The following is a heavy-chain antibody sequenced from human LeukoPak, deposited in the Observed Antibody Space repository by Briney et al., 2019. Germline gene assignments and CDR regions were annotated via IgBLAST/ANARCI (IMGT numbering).Heavy chain of an antibody. Sequence: ASVKVSCKASGYTFTGYYMHWVRQAPGQGLEWMGWINPNSGVTNYAQKFQGRVTMTRDTSISTAYMELSRLRSDDTAVYYCARGEWLERKIDPWGQGTLVTVSS. CDR2: INPNSGVT. CDR1: GYTFTGYY. CDR3: ARGEWLERKIDP. D-gene: IGHD1-1*01. V-gene: IGHV1-2*02. J-gene: IGHJ5*02.